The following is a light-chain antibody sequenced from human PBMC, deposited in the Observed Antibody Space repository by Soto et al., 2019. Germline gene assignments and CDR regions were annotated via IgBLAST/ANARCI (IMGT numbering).Light chain of an antibody. J-gene: IGKJ4*01. CDR3: QLGFT. Sequence: EIVLTQSPGTLSLSPGERATLSCRASQSVSSSYLAWYQQKPGQAPRLLIYGASSRATGIPDRFSGSGSGTDFTLTISRLEPEDFAVYDCQLGFTFGGGTKVEIK. CDR1: QSVSSSY. V-gene: IGKV3-20*01. CDR2: GAS.